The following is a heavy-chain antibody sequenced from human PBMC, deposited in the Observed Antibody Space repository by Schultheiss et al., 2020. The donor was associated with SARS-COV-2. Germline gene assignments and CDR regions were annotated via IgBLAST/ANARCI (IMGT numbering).Heavy chain of an antibody. D-gene: IGHD6-13*01. CDR2: INSDGSST. V-gene: IGHV3-74*01. CDR3: AKDRVVIAAADLDY. J-gene: IGHJ4*02. Sequence: GGSLRLSCAASGFTFSSYWMHWVRQAPGKGLVWVSRINSDGSSTSYADSVKGRFTISRDNAKNTLYLQMNSLRAEDTAVYYCAKDRVVIAAADLDYWGQGTLVTVSS. CDR1: GFTFSSYW.